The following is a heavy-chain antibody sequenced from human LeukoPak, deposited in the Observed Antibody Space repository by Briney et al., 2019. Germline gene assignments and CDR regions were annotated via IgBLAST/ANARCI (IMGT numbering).Heavy chain of an antibody. V-gene: IGHV4-61*02. D-gene: IGHD3-22*01. CDR1: GDSISSGDHY. J-gene: IGHJ5*02. Sequence: SETLTLTCTVSGDSISSGDHYWSWIRQPAGKGLEWIGRIYTSGSTKYNPSLKSRVTISVDTSKNQISLRLNSVTAADTAVYYCAREGAYYDSSGFAPWGQGTLVTVSS. CDR3: AREGAYYDSSGFAP. CDR2: IYTSGST.